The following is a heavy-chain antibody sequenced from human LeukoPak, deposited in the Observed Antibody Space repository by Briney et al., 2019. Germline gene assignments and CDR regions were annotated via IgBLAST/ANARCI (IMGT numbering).Heavy chain of an antibody. V-gene: IGHV3-7*03. J-gene: IGHJ6*02. D-gene: IGHD2-8*01. CDR3: ARESAGYCTNGVCYRYYYGMDV. CDR1: GFTFSNYW. Sequence: GSLRLSCAASGFTFSNYWMHWVRQAPGKGLEWVANIKQDGREKYYVDSVKGRFTISRDNAKNSLYLQMNSLRAEDTAVYYCARESAGYCTNGVCYRYYYGMDVWGQGTTVTVSS. CDR2: IKQDGREK.